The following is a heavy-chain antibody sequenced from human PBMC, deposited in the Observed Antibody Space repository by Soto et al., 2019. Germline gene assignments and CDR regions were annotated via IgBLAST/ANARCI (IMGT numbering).Heavy chain of an antibody. CDR3: ARDRAFCSGRSCSSPPDYYYYMDV. V-gene: IGHV4-59*01. D-gene: IGHD2-15*01. J-gene: IGHJ6*03. Sequence: QVQLQESGPGLVKPSETLSLTCTVSGVSISSSYWSWIRQPPGKGLEWIGYIYNSGSTNYHPSLKSRVTISVDTSKNQVSLGLSSVTAADTAVYYCARDRAFCSGRSCSSPPDYYYYMDVWGKGTTVTVS. CDR2: IYNSGST. CDR1: GVSISSSY.